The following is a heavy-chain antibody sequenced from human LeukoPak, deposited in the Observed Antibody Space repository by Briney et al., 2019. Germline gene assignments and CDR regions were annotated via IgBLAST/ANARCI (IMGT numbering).Heavy chain of an antibody. CDR1: GGSFSGYY. J-gene: IGHJ4*02. V-gene: IGHV4-34*01. Sequence: SETLSLTCAVYGGSFSGYYWSWIRQPPGKGLEWIGEINHSGSTNYNPSLKSRVTISVDTSKNQFSLKLSSVTAADTAVYYCARTVPASALDYWGLGTLVTVSS. CDR3: ARTVPASALDY. CDR2: INHSGST.